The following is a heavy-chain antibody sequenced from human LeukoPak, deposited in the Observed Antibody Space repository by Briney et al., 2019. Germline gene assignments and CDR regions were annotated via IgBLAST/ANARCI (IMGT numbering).Heavy chain of an antibody. CDR3: VSFYETY. D-gene: IGHD2/OR15-2a*01. J-gene: IGHJ4*02. Sequence: PGGALRLSCAASGNYWMHWVRQAPGNGLVWVSHINSDGSWTSYAASVKGRFTISKDNAKNTVYLQMNSLRAEDTAVYYCVSFYETYWGRGTLVTVSS. CDR1: GNYW. CDR2: INSDGSWT. V-gene: IGHV3-74*01.